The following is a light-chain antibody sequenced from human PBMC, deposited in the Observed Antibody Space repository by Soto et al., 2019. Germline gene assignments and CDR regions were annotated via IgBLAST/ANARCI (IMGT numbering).Light chain of an antibody. V-gene: IGKV1-5*01. CDR3: QQYNSYPET. CDR1: QSISSW. Sequence: DIQMTQSPSTLSASVGDRVTITCRASQSISSWLAWYQQKPGKAPKLLIYDASSLESGVPSRFSGSGSGTESTLTISSLQPDDFATYYCQQYNSYPETFGQGTKVDIK. CDR2: DAS. J-gene: IGKJ1*01.